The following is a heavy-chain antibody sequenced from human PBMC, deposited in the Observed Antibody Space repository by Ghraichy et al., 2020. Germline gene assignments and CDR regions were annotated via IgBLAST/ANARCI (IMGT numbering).Heavy chain of an antibody. CDR3: ARHYRLQGFTLAQQLVIPRVPY. CDR2: IYYSGST. CDR1: GGSISSSSYY. J-gene: IGHJ4*02. D-gene: IGHD6-13*01. Sequence: SETLSLTCTVSGGSISSSSYYWGWIRQPPGKGLEWIGSIYYSGSTYYNPSLKSRVTISVDTSKNQFSLKLSSVTAADTAVYYCARHYRLQGFTLAQQLVIPRVPYWGQGTLVTVSS. V-gene: IGHV4-39*01.